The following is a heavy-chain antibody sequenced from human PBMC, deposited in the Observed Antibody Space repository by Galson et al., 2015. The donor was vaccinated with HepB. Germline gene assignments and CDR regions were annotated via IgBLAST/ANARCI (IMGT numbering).Heavy chain of an antibody. V-gene: IGHV4-59*01. J-gene: IGHJ4*02. CDR1: GGSISSYY. Sequence: TLSLTCTVSGGSISSYYWSWIRQPPGKGLEWIGYIYYSGSTNYNPSLKSRVTISVDTSKNQFSLKLSSVTAADTAVYYCARIPAMVRGVIIPYYFDYWGQGTLVTVSS. CDR3: ARIPAMVRGVIIPYYFDY. CDR2: IYYSGST. D-gene: IGHD3-10*01.